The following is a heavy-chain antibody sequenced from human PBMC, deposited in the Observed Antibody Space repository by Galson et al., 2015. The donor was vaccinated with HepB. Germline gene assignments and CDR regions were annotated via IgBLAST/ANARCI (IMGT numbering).Heavy chain of an antibody. D-gene: IGHD3-3*01. CDR3: ARGCAYDFWSGYNQ. J-gene: IGHJ4*02. V-gene: IGHV3-7*03. CDR1: GFTFSSYW. CDR2: IKQDGSEK. Sequence: SLRLSCAASGFTFSSYWMSWVRQAPGKGLEWVANIKQDGSEKYYVDSVKGRFTISRDNAKNSLYLQMDSLRAEDTAVYYCARGCAYDFWSGYNQWGQGTLVTVSS.